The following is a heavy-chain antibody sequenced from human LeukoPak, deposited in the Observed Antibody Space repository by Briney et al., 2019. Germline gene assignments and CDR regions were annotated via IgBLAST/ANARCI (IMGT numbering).Heavy chain of an antibody. V-gene: IGHV1-69*13. CDR1: GGTFISYA. CDR2: IIPIFGTA. J-gene: IGHJ4*02. D-gene: IGHD4/OR15-4a*01. Sequence: GASVKVSCKASGGTFISYAISWVRQAPGQGLEWMGGIIPIFGTANYAQKFQGRVTITADESTSTAYMELSSLRSEDTAVYYCARRSDYGRYYFDYWGQGTLVTVSS. CDR3: ARRSDYGRYYFDY.